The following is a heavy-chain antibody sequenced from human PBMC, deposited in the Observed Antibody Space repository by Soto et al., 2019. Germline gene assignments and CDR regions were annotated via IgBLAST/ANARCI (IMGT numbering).Heavy chain of an antibody. CDR3: AHHTTTPATNWFDP. Sequence: SGPTLVNPTQTLTLTCTFSGFSLTTSGVGVGWIRQPPGKALEWLALIYWNDDKRYSPSLRGRLTITKDTSKNQVVLAMTNMDPVDTATYYCAHHTTTPATNWFDPWGLGTLVTVSS. D-gene: IGHD2-2*01. V-gene: IGHV2-5*01. CDR1: GFSLTTSGVG. J-gene: IGHJ5*02. CDR2: IYWNDDK.